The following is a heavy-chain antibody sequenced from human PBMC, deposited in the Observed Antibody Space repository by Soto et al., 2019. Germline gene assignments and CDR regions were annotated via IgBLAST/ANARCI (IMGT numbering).Heavy chain of an antibody. CDR1: GGSISSGGYC. Sequence: PSETLSLTCAVSGGSISSGGYCWSWIRQPPGKGLEWIGHIFDSGTTYTNPSLRSQVAISLDTSKNHFSLTLSSVTAADTAVYYCARGPSGDKVHYWGQGALVTVSS. D-gene: IGHD7-27*01. J-gene: IGHJ4*02. CDR2: IFDSGTT. CDR3: ARGPSGDKVHY. V-gene: IGHV4-30-2*05.